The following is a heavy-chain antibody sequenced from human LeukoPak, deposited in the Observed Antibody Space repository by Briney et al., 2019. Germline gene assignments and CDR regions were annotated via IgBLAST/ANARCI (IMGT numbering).Heavy chain of an antibody. V-gene: IGHV3-23*01. J-gene: IGHJ4*02. CDR1: GFTFSGYA. D-gene: IGHD3-10*01. Sequence: PGGSLRLSCAASGFTFSGYAMSWVRRAPGKGLEWVSAISGRGGSTYYADSVKGRFTISRDNSKNTLYLQMNSLRAEDTAVYYCAKDSRSTLEFGASKGIGYWARGTVVSVSS. CDR3: AKDSRSTLEFGASKGIGY. CDR2: ISGRGGST.